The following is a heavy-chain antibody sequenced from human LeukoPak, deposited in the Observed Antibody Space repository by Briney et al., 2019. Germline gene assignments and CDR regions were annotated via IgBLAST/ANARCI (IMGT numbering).Heavy chain of an antibody. CDR1: GFTFSSYA. CDR2: ISYDGSNK. Sequence: GRSLRLSCAASGFTFSSYAMHWVRQAPGKGLEWVAVISYDGSNKYYADSVKGRFTISRGNSKNTLYPQMNSLGAEDTAVYYCARAWDDFWSGYPNAFDIWGQGTMVTVSS. V-gene: IGHV3-30-3*01. CDR3: ARAWDDFWSGYPNAFDI. D-gene: IGHD3-3*01. J-gene: IGHJ3*02.